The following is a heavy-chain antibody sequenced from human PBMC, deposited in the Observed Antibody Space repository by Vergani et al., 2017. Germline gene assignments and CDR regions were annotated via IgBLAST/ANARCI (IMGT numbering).Heavy chain of an antibody. CDR2: IIPIFGTA. V-gene: IGHV1-69*01. CDR3: ARDRPAPPGVGIWGFDY. D-gene: IGHD2-8*01. J-gene: IGHJ4*02. Sequence: QVQLVQSGAEVKKPGSSVKVSCKASGGTFSSYAISWVRQAPGQGLEWMGGIIPIFGTANYAQKFQGRVTITADESTSTAYTELSSLRSEDTAVYYCARDRPAPPGVGIWGFDYWGQGTLVTVSS. CDR1: GGTFSSYA.